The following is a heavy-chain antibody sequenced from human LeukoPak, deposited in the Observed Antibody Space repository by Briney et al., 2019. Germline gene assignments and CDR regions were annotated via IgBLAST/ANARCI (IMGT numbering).Heavy chain of an antibody. J-gene: IGHJ5*02. CDR3: ARLWTGANWFGP. CDR1: GGSIISSSYY. CDR2: IYYSGKT. D-gene: IGHD3/OR15-3a*01. Sequence: SETLSLTCTVSGGSIISSSYYWGWIRPPPGKGLEWIGSIYYSGKTYYNASLKGRVAISADPSKNQFSLRLNSVTAADTAVYYCARLWTGANWFGPWGQGILVSVSS. V-gene: IGHV4-39*01.